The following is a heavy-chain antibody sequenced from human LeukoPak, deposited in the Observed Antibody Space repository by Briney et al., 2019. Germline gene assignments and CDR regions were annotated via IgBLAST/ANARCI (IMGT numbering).Heavy chain of an antibody. D-gene: IGHD3-16*01. CDR2: FDPEVDKI. CDR1: GKRLSGLS. CDR3: ATRVLWRMLDCFDL. J-gene: IGHJ3*01. V-gene: IGHV1-24*01. Sequence: ASVEVSCKVSGKRLSGLSMAWVRQAPGKGLEWMGGFDPEVDKIRLAQKFQGRVTMTEDTSADTAYMELNSLRSDDTAVYYCATRVLWRMLDCFDLWGQGTMVTVS.